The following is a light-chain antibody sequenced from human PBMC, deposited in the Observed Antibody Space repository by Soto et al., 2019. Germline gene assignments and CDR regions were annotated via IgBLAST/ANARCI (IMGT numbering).Light chain of an antibody. V-gene: IGLV2-14*01. Sequence: QSVLTQPASVSGSPGQSITISCTGTSSDVGGYNYVSWYQQHPGKAPKLMIYDVSNRPSGVFNRLSGSKSGNTASLTISGLQAEDEADYYCSSYTSSSSYVFGTGTKVTVL. J-gene: IGLJ1*01. CDR3: SSYTSSSSYV. CDR2: DVS. CDR1: SSDVGGYNY.